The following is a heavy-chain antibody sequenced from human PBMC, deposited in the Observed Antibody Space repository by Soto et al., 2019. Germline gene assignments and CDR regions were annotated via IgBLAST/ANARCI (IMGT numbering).Heavy chain of an antibody. Sequence: GGSLETSCAASGFTFSSYGMHWVRQSPGKGLEWVAVISYDGSNKYYADSVKGRFTISRDNSKNTLYLQMNSLRAEDTAVYYCAKAVIQGIAVAGTHYWGQGTLVTVSS. CDR3: AKAVIQGIAVAGTHY. CDR2: ISYDGSNK. D-gene: IGHD6-19*01. CDR1: GFTFSSYG. V-gene: IGHV3-30*18. J-gene: IGHJ4*02.